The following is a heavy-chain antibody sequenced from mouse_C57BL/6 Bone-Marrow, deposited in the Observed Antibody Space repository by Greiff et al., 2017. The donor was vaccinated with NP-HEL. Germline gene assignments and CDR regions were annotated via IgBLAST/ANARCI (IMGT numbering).Heavy chain of an antibody. CDR2: INPNNGGT. CDR3: ARPKSHTVVATDYAMDY. V-gene: IGHV1-26*01. Sequence: DVKLQQSGPELVKPGASVKISCKASGYTFTDYYMNWVKQSHGKSLEWIGDINPNNGGTSYNQKFKGKATLTVDKSSSTAYMELRSLTSEDSAVYYCARPKSHTVVATDYAMDYWGQGTSVTVSS. J-gene: IGHJ4*01. CDR1: GYTFTDYY. D-gene: IGHD1-1*01.